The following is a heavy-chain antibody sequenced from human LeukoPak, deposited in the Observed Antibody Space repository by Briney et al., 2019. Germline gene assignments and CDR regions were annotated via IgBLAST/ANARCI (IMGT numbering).Heavy chain of an antibody. J-gene: IGHJ3*02. CDR2: IHEDGSDE. Sequence: GGSLRLSCVVSGFTFSSYWMNWVRQAPGKGLEWVANIHEDGSDEYYVDSVEGRFTISRDNAKNSLYLQMNSLRAEDTALYYCARTLRLGTPRAFDIWGRGTMVTVSS. D-gene: IGHD1-14*01. V-gene: IGHV3-7*05. CDR3: ARTLRLGTPRAFDI. CDR1: GFTFSSYW.